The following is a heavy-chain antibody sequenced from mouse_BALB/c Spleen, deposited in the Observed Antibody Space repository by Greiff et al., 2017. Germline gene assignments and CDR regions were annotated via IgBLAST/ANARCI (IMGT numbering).Heavy chain of an antibody. V-gene: IGHV3-2*02. Sequence: DVQLQESGPGLVKPSQSLSLTCTVTGYSITSDYAWNWIRQFPGNKLEWMGYISYSGSTSYNPSLKSRISITRDTSKNQFFLQLNSVTTEDTATYYCARFYGYGGYFDYWGQGTTLTVSS. D-gene: IGHD1-2*01. J-gene: IGHJ2*01. CDR2: ISYSGST. CDR1: GYSITSDYA. CDR3: ARFYGYGGYFDY.